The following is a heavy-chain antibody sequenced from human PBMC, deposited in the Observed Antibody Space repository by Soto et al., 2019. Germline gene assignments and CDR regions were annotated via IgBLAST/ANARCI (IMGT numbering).Heavy chain of an antibody. CDR2: ISYRGST. CDR3: ATLPPRIVVSLLPIPT. J-gene: IGHJ5*02. Sequence: SETLSLTCSVSGGSISSNIYDWAWIRQPPGKGLEWIGTISYRGSTSYNPSLKGRVTTSVDTSKNHFSLNLTSVTAADTAVYYCATLPPRIVVSLLPIPTWGQGILVTVSS. CDR1: GGSISSNIYD. V-gene: IGHV4-39*02. D-gene: IGHD2-21*01.